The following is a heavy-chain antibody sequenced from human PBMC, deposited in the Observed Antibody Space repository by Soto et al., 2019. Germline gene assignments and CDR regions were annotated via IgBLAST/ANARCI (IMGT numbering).Heavy chain of an antibody. CDR1: GRTFSSYA. CDR3: AREGYYGSFSYGMDV. CDR2: IIPIFGTA. V-gene: IGHV1-69*13. D-gene: IGHD3-10*01. Sequence: GASVKVCCKASGRTFSSYAIRWVRQAPGQGLEWMGGIIPIFGTANYAQKFQGRVTITADESTSTAYMELSSLRSEDTAVYYCAREGYYGSFSYGMDVWGQVSTFTVS. J-gene: IGHJ6*02.